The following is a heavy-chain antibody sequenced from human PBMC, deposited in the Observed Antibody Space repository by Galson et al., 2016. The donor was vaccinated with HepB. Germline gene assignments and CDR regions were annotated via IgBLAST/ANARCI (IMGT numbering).Heavy chain of an antibody. V-gene: IGHV3-74*01. D-gene: IGHD1-14*01. CDR2: IEPDGSRP. CDR3: ARDLSGPDY. J-gene: IGHJ4*02. Sequence: SLRLSCATSGFTFTHHQMHWVRQVPGKGLVWVSRIEPDGSRPIYADSGKGRFTISRDNAENTLSLQMKSLGADDSAVDYCARDLSGPDYWGQGTLVTVSS. CDR1: GFTFTHHQ.